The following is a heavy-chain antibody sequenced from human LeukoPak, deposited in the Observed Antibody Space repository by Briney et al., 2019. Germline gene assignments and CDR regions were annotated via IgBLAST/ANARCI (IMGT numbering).Heavy chain of an antibody. CDR2: ISGSGGST. Sequence: HPGGSLRLSCAASGFTFSFYSMNWVRQAPGRGLEWVSAISGSGGSTYYADSVKGRFTISRDNSKNTLYLQMNSLRAEDTAVYYCAKDALHDYSNYGLRFNYFDYWGQGTLVTVSS. V-gene: IGHV3-23*01. CDR3: AKDALHDYSNYGLRFNYFDY. J-gene: IGHJ4*02. D-gene: IGHD4-11*01. CDR1: GFTFSFYS.